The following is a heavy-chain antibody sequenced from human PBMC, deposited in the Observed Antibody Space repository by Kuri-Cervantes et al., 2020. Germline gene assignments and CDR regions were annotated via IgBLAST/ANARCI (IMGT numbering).Heavy chain of an antibody. CDR2: ISSSGSTI. CDR3: AREGYDYVWGSYRYFDY. J-gene: IGHJ4*02. D-gene: IGHD3-16*02. CDR1: GFTFSDYY. V-gene: IGHV3-11*04. Sequence: GESLKISCAASGFTFSDYYMSWIRQAPGKGLEWVSYISSSGSTIYYADSVKGRFTISRDNAKNTLYLQMNSLRAEDTAVYYCAREGYDYVWGSYRYFDYWGQGTLVTVSS.